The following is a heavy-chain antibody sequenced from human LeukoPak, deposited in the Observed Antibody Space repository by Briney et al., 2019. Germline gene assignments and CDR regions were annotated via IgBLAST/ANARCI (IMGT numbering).Heavy chain of an antibody. D-gene: IGHD3-10*01. CDR1: GYTFTSYD. J-gene: IGHJ4*02. CDR3: ARGDYYGSGTYYKKTVDY. Sequence: GASVKVSCKASGYTFTSYDINWVRQATGQGLEWMGWMNPNSGNTNYAQKLQGRVTMTTDTSTSTAYMELRSLRSDDTAVYYCARGDYYGSGTYYKKTVDYWGQGTLVTVSS. CDR2: MNPNSGNT. V-gene: IGHV1-8*01.